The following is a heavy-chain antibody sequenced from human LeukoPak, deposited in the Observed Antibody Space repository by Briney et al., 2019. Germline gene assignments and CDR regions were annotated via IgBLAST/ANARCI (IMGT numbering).Heavy chain of an antibody. CDR1: GGSISSYY. CDR3: ARDDNSSGWYNWFDP. D-gene: IGHD6-19*01. Sequence: PSETLSLTCTVSGGSISSYYWSWIRQPPGKGLEWIGYIYYSGSTNYNPSLKSRVTLSVDTSKNQFSLKLSSVTAADTAVYYCARDDNSSGWYNWFDPWGQGTLVTVSS. V-gene: IGHV4-59*01. CDR2: IYYSGST. J-gene: IGHJ5*02.